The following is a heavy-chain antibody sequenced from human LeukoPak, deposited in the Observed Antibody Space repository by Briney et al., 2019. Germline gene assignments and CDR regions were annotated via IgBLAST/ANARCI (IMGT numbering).Heavy chain of an antibody. CDR3: ARSIAVAGSAGG. CDR2: ISWNSGSI. CDR1: GFTFDDYA. V-gene: IGHV3-9*01. D-gene: IGHD6-19*01. Sequence: GGSLRLSCAASGFTFDDYAMHWVRQAPGKGLEWVSGISWNSGSIGYADSVKGRFTISRDNAKNSLYPRMNSLRAEDTAVYYCARSIAVAGSAGGWGQGTLVTVSS. J-gene: IGHJ4*02.